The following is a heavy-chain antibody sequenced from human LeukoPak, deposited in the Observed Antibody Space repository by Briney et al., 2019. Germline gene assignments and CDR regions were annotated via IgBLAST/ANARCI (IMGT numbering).Heavy chain of an antibody. D-gene: IGHD2-2*01. CDR3: ARHAAFAEYQSHLTHFDY. CDR2: IYHSGST. Sequence: SETLSLTCTVSGGSISSYYWSWIRQPPGKRLEWIGYIYHSGSTNHNSSLKSRVTISVDTSKNQFSLKLSSVTAADTAVYYCARHAAFAEYQSHLTHFDYWGQGTLVTVSS. J-gene: IGHJ4*02. V-gene: IGHV4-59*08. CDR1: GGSISSYY.